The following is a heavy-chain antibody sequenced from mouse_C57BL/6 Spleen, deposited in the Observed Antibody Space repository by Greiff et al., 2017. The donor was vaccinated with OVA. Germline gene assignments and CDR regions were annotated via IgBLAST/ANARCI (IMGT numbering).Heavy chain of an antibody. CDR1: GYTFTSYT. CDR3: ARPYDYARDRFGY. CDR2: INPSSGYT. D-gene: IGHD2-4*01. Sequence: QVQLKESGAELARPGASVKMSCKASGYTFTSYTMHWVKQRPGQGLEWIGYINPSSGYTKYNQKFKDKATLTADKSPSTAYMQLSSLSAEDSAVYYCARPYDYARDRFGYWGQGTTLTVSS. V-gene: IGHV1-4*01. J-gene: IGHJ2*01.